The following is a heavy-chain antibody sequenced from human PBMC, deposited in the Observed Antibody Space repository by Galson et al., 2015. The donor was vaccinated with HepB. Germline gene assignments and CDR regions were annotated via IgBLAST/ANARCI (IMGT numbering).Heavy chain of an antibody. J-gene: IGHJ5*02. Sequence: QSGAEVKKPGESLKISCKGSGYIFTNYWIGWVRQMPGKGLEWMGIIYPSDSDTRYSPSFQGQVTISADKSISTAYLQWSSLKASDTAMYYCARQNQSKYRNEVWFDPWGQGTLVTVSS. CDR3: ARQNQSKYRNEVWFDP. CDR2: IYPSDSDT. V-gene: IGHV5-51*01. D-gene: IGHD2/OR15-2a*01. CDR1: GYIFTNYW.